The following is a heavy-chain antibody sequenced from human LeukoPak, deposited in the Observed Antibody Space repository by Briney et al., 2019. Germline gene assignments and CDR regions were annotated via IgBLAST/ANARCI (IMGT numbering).Heavy chain of an antibody. CDR2: ISASGGST. J-gene: IGHJ4*02. Sequence: GGSLRLSCAASGFTFSSHAMSWVRQAPGKGLEWVSGISASGGSTYYADSVKGRFTISRDNSKNTLYLQMSSLRAEDTAVYYCAKDIHDFWSGYYGYWGQGTLVTVSS. D-gene: IGHD3-3*01. CDR3: AKDIHDFWSGYYGY. CDR1: GFTFSSHA. V-gene: IGHV3-23*01.